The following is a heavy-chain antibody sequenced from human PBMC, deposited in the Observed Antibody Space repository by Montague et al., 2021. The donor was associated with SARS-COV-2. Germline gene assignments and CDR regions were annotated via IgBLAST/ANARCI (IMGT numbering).Heavy chain of an antibody. CDR1: GGSISSSSYY. CDR2: IYYSGST. Sequence: SETLSLTCTVSGGSISSSSYYWGWIRQPPGKGLEWIGSIYYSGSTYYNPSLKSRVTISVDTSKNQFSLKLSSVAAADTAVYYCAGQGPMVRGVIKPSGWFDPRGHGTLLTVAS. V-gene: IGHV4-39*01. CDR3: AGQGPMVRGVIKPSGWFDP. J-gene: IGHJ5*02. D-gene: IGHD3-10*01.